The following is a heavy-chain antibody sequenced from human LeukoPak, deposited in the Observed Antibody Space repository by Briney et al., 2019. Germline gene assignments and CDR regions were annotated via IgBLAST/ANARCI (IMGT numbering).Heavy chain of an antibody. CDR2: MYDSGST. CDR3: ARHIPVSMVDP. J-gene: IGHJ5*02. Sequence: SETLSLTCTVSGGSISSRSYYWGWIRQPPGKGLEWIGSMYDSGSTYYNPSLESRVTISLDTSKNQFSLKLSSVTAADTAVYYCARHIPVSMVDPWGQGTLVTVSS. CDR1: GGSISSRSYY. V-gene: IGHV4-39*07. D-gene: IGHD2-21*01.